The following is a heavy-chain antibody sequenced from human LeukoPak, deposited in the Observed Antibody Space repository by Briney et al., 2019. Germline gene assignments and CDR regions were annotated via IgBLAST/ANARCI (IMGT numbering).Heavy chain of an antibody. CDR2: IYYSGST. J-gene: IGHJ5*02. CDR1: GGSISSSSYY. D-gene: IGHD3-22*01. CDR3: ARHLPYYYDSSGYSS. V-gene: IGHV4-39*01. Sequence: SETLSLTCNVSGGSISSSSYYWGWIRQPPGKGLEWIGSIYYSGSTYYNPSLKSRVTISVDTSKNQFSLKLSSVTAADTAVYYCARHLPYYYDSSGYSSWGQGTLVTVSS.